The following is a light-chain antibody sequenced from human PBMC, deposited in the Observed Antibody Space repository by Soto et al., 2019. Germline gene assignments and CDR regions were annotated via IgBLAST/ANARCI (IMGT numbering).Light chain of an antibody. CDR3: QQYGSSPRT. CDR2: GAS. J-gene: IGKJ5*01. V-gene: IGKV3-20*01. Sequence: EIVLAQFPGTLCLSPGERATLSCRASQSVTSSSLAWYQQKVGRAPRVLIYGASNRATGIPDRFSGSGSGTDFTLTITGLEPEDFAVYYCQQYGSSPRTFGQGTRLEIK. CDR1: QSVTSSS.